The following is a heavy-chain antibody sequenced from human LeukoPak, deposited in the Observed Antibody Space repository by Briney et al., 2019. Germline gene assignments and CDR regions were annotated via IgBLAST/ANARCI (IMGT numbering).Heavy chain of an antibody. CDR3: ARDLRIAAAVILAY. V-gene: IGHV1-18*01. D-gene: IGHD6-13*01. CDR2: ISAYNGNT. Sequence: ASVKLSCKSSAYTFTSYGISWVRQAPGQGLEWMGWISAYNGNTNYAQKLQGRVTMTTDTSTSTAYMELRSLRSDDTAVYYCARDLRIAAAVILAYWGQGTLVTVSS. J-gene: IGHJ4*02. CDR1: AYTFTSYG.